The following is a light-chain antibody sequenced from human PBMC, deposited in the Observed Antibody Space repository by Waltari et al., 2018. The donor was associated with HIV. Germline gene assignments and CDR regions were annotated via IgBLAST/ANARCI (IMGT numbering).Light chain of an antibody. Sequence: QSVLTQPPSVSAAPGQKVTISCSGSSSNIGDNYVSWYQQLPGTAPKLLIYDNNKRPSGIPDRFSASKAGSSATLGITGLQTGDEADYYCGTWDSSLSAGLFVGGTKLTVL. CDR1: SSNIGDNY. CDR2: DNN. J-gene: IGLJ2*01. V-gene: IGLV1-51*01. CDR3: GTWDSSLSAGL.